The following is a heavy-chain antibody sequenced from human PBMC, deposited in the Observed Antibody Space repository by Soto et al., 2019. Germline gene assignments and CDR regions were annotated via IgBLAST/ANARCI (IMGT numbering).Heavy chain of an antibody. CDR1: GGTFSSYT. Sequence: SVKVSCKASGGTFSSYTISWVRQAPGQGLEWMGRIIPILGIANYAQKFQGRVTITADKSTSTAYMELSSLRSEDTAVYYCARLFVDYDTSHWFDPWGQGTLVTVSS. J-gene: IGHJ5*02. D-gene: IGHD3-22*01. V-gene: IGHV1-69*02. CDR2: IIPILGIA. CDR3: ARLFVDYDTSHWFDP.